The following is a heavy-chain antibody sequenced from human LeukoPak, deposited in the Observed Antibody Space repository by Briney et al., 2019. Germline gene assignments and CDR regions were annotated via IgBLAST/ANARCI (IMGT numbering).Heavy chain of an antibody. CDR2: IYHSGST. Sequence: SQTLSLTCTVSGGSISSGGYYWSWIRQPPGKGLEWIGYIYHSGSTYYNPSLKSRVTISVDRSKNQFSLKLSSVTAADTAVYYCARANDFWSGYFNYWGQGTLVTVSS. CDR3: ARANDFWSGYFNY. CDR1: GGSISSGGYY. J-gene: IGHJ4*02. D-gene: IGHD3-3*01. V-gene: IGHV4-30-2*01.